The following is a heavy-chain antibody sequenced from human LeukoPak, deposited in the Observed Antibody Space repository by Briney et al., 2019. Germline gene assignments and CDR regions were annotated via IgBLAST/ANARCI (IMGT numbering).Heavy chain of an antibody. J-gene: IGHJ6*03. CDR2: IYYSGST. V-gene: IGHV4-39*07. CDR1: GGSISSTRYY. Sequence: SETLSLTCTVSGGSISSTRYYWGWIRQPPGKGLEWIGSIYYSGSTYYNPSLKSRVTISIDTSKNHFSLKLSSVTAADTAIYYCARDFSSSSTVYYYYYMDVWGKGTTVTVSS. D-gene: IGHD6-6*01. CDR3: ARDFSSSSTVYYYYYMDV.